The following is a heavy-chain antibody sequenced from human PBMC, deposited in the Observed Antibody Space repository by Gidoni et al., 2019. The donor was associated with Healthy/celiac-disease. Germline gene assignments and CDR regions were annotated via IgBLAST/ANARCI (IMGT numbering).Heavy chain of an antibody. CDR1: GFTFRSYS. J-gene: IGHJ4*02. Sequence: EVQLVESGGGLVKLGGSLRLSCAASGFTFRSYSMNWVRQAPGKGLEWVPSISSSSSYISYADSVKGRFTISRDNAKNSLYLQMNSLRAEDTAVYYCARGFSVEMATTIDYWGQGTLVTVSS. CDR3: ARGFSVEMATTIDY. V-gene: IGHV3-21*01. D-gene: IGHD5-12*01. CDR2: ISSSSSYI.